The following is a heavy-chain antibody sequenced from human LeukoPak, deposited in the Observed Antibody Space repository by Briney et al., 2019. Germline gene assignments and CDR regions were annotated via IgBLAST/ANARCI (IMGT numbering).Heavy chain of an antibody. V-gene: IGHV4-39*07. D-gene: IGHD6-6*01. CDR1: GGSISSSSYY. J-gene: IGHJ4*02. Sequence: PSETLSLTCTVSGGSISSSSYYWGWIRQPPEKGLEWIGSIYYSGSTYYNPSLKSRVTISVDTSKNQFSLKLSSVAAADTAVYYCARDLQYSSPLGYWGQGTLVTVSS. CDR2: IYYSGST. CDR3: ARDLQYSSPLGY.